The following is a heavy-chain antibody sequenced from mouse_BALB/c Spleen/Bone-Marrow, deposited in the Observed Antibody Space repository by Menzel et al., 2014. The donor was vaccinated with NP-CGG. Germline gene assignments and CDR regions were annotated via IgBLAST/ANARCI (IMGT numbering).Heavy chain of an antibody. D-gene: IGHD2-1*01. CDR2: IYPGDGDT. CDR1: GYAFSSYW. V-gene: IGHV1-80*01. Sequence: QVQLQQSGAELVRPGSSVKISCKASGYAFSSYWMNWVKQRPGQGLEWIGQIYPGDGDTNYNGKFKGKATLTADKSSSTACMQLSSLTSEDSAVYFCARGDGNYPFYAMDYWGQGTSVTVSS. J-gene: IGHJ4*01. CDR3: ARGDGNYPFYAMDY.